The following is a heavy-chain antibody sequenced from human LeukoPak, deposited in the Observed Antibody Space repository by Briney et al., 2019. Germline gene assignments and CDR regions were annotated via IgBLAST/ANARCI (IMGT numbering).Heavy chain of an antibody. CDR3: ARDSYYDSSGYTDY. D-gene: IGHD3-22*01. CDR2: IYYSGST. CDR1: GGSISSSSYY. J-gene: IGHJ4*02. Sequence: SETLSLTCIVSGGSISSSSYYWGWIRQPPGKGLEWIGSIYYSGSTYYNPSLKSRVTISVDTSKNQFSLKLSSVTAADTAVYYCARDSYYDSSGYTDYWGQGTLVTVSS. V-gene: IGHV4-39*07.